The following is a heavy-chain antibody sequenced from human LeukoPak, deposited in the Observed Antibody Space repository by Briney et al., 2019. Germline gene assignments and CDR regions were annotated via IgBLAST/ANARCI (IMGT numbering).Heavy chain of an antibody. V-gene: IGHV4-59*01. Sequence: SETLSLTCTVSGGSISSYYWSWIRQPPGKGLEWIGYIYYSGSTNYNPSLKSRVTISVDTSKNQFSLKLSSVTAADTAVYYCARAPPCIVATWGLNDAFDIWGQGTMVTVSS. CDR3: ARAPPCIVATWGLNDAFDI. CDR1: GGSISSYY. J-gene: IGHJ3*02. D-gene: IGHD5-12*01. CDR2: IYYSGST.